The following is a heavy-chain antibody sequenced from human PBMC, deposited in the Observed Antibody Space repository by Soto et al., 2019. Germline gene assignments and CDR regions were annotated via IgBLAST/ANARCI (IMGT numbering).Heavy chain of an antibody. J-gene: IGHJ3*02. D-gene: IGHD3-22*01. CDR2: ISYDGSNK. V-gene: IGHV3-30*18. CDR1: GFTFSDYY. Sequence: PGGSLRLSCAASGFTFSDYYMSWIRQAPGKGLEWVAVISYDGSNKYYADSVKGRFTISRDNSKNTLYLQMNSLRAEDTAVYYCAKGGSYDSSNFYAFDIWGQGTMVTVSS. CDR3: AKGGSYDSSNFYAFDI.